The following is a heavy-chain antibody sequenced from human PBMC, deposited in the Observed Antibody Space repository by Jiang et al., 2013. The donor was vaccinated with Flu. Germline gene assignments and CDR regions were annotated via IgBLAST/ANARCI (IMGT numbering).Heavy chain of an antibody. V-gene: IGHV4-39*01. CDR3: AAGLNIDDCDI. Sequence: GPGLVKPSETLSLTCSVSGGSMTSSSYYWGWVRQPPGKGLEWIGSIYYSGSTYYNPSLKSRITISMDTSENQFSLKLRSVTAAETAVYYCAAGLNIDDCDIWGQGTMVTVSS. D-gene: IGHD1-14*01. J-gene: IGHJ3*02. CDR1: GGSMTSSSYY. CDR2: IYYSGST.